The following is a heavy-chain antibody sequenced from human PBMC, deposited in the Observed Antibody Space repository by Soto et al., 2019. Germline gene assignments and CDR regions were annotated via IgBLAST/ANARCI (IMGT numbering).Heavy chain of an antibody. CDR2: VCDGGGS. CDR3: ARGDGREFDYDDVWGTRGDWFDP. Sequence: QVQLQESGPGLVKPAETLSLTCSVSGASVTSGLYYWTWIRQPPGGGLEWMGLVCDGGGSNYSPSLRGRVTLSVHSSKKPFPLNLTSVTAADTAVYFCARGDGREFDYDDVWGTRGDWFDPWGQGTLVTVSS. J-gene: IGHJ5*02. V-gene: IGHV4-61*03. CDR1: GASVTSGLYY. D-gene: IGHD3-16*01.